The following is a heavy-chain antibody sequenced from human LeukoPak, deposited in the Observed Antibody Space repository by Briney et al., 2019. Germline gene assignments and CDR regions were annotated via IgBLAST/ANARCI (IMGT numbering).Heavy chain of an antibody. CDR1: XFVFTXXG. CDR2: ISANDGKT. D-gene: IGHD1-1*01. Sequence: XXXCXXSXFVFTXXGFTWVRQAPGQGLEWMGWISANDGKTHYSERHQGRVTMTTDTVTSTAYMELRSLRSDDTAVYYRARESHVERDDYWGQGTRVTVSS. CDR3: ARESHVERDDY. J-gene: IGHJ4*02. V-gene: IGHV1-18*01.